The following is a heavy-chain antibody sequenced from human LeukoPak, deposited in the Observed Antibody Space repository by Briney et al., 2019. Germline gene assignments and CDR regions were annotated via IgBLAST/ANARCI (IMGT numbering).Heavy chain of an antibody. Sequence: PGRSLRLSCAASGFTFSSYGMHWVRQAPGKGLEWVAVIWYDGSNKYYADSVKGRFTISRDNSKNTLYLQMNSLRAEDTAVYYCARDESPYPQAPDYWGQGTLVTVSS. CDR3: ARDESPYPQAPDY. V-gene: IGHV3-33*01. CDR1: GFTFSSYG. CDR2: IWYDGSNK. J-gene: IGHJ4*02.